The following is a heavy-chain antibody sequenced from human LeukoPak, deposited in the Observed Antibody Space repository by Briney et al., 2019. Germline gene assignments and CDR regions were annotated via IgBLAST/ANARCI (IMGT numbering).Heavy chain of an antibody. J-gene: IGHJ3*02. CDR2: ISSSSTYI. Sequence: GGSLRLSCAASGFTFSSYTMNWVRQAPGKGLEWVSSISSSSTYIYYADSLKGRFTISRDNAKNSLYLQMNSLRAEDTAVYYCARLDYVDAFDIWGQGTMATVSS. D-gene: IGHD4-17*01. CDR3: ARLDYVDAFDI. CDR1: GFTFSSYT. V-gene: IGHV3-21*01.